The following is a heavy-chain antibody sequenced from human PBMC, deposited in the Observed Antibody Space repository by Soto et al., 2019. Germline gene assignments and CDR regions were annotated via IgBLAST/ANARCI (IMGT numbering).Heavy chain of an antibody. CDR3: ARALANFVGPKLKLFFDS. D-gene: IGHD1-1*01. J-gene: IGHJ4*02. CDR2: INQDGREN. CDR1: GFTFDRYW. Sequence: GGSLRLSCAASGFTFDRYWMSWVRQAPGKGLEWVANINQDGRENYYVDSVKGRFTISRDNAKNSLYLQMRSLSAEDTAAYYRARALANFVGPKLKLFFDSWGQGVLVTVS. V-gene: IGHV3-7*05.